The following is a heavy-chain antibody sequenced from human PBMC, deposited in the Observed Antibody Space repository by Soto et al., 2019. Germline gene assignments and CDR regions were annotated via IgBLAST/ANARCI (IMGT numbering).Heavy chain of an antibody. D-gene: IGHD1-26*01. CDR3: ARARGSYSPYYYYYGMDV. V-gene: IGHV3-33*01. J-gene: IGHJ6*02. CDR1: GFTFSSYG. CDR2: IWYAGSNK. Sequence: QVQLVESGGGVVQPGRSLRLSCAASGFTFSSYGMHWVRQAPGKGLEWVAVIWYAGSNKYYADSVKGRFTISRDNSKNTLYLQMNSLRAEDTAVYYCARARGSYSPYYYYYGMDVWGQGTTVTVSS.